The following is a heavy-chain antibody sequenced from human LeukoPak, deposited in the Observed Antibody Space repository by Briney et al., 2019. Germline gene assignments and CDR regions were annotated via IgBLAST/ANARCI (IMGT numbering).Heavy chain of an antibody. CDR3: ASRAAGTPFDY. D-gene: IGHD6-13*01. J-gene: IGHJ4*02. CDR1: GGSTSSGGYY. V-gene: IGHV4-30-2*01. Sequence: PSETLSLTCTVSGGSTSSGGYYWSWIRQPPGKGLEWIGYIYHSGSTYYNPSLKSRVTISVDRSKNQFSLKLSSVTAADTAVYYCASRAAGTPFDYWGQGTLVTVSS. CDR2: IYHSGST.